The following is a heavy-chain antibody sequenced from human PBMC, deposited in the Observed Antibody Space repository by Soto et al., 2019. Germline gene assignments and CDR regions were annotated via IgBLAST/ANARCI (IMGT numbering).Heavy chain of an antibody. Sequence: QVQLVQSGAEMKKPGSSVKVSCKASGGTFSSYAINWVRQAPGQGLEWMGGIIPAQKFRGRVTITAHESTSTSYMDLSSLTSDDTAIYYCARRASAGDFDFWGQGTLVTVSS. V-gene: IGHV1-69*01. CDR3: ARRASAGDFDF. CDR2: IIP. J-gene: IGHJ4*02. CDR1: GGTFSSYA.